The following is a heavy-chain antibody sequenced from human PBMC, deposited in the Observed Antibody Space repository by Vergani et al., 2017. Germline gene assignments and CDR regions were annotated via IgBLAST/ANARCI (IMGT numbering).Heavy chain of an antibody. V-gene: IGHV3-30-3*01. CDR3: VRDRGLWAGGRCYTEAWDY. Sequence: QVQLVESGGGVVQPGTSLRLSCVVSGFALNRHAMYWVRQAPGKGLEWVVGISFDGTNEYYPDLVKGRFTISRDIAKNTLYLQVRSLRLEDTGVYHCVRDRGLWAGGRCYTEAWDYWGQGTPVTFSS. CDR2: ISFDGTNE. CDR1: GFALNRHA. D-gene: IGHD2-2*02. J-gene: IGHJ4*02.